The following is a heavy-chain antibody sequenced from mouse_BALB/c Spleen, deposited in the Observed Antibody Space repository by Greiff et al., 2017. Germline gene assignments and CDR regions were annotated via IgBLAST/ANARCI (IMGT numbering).Heavy chain of an antibody. Sequence: VQLQQSGPGLVAPSQSLSITCTVSGFSLTSYGVHWVRQPPGKGLEWLGVIWAGGSTNYNSALMSRLSISKDNSKSQVFLKMNSLQTDDTAMYYCAREGNDGYLYYFDYWGQGTTLTVSS. D-gene: IGHD2-3*01. CDR3: AREGNDGYLYYFDY. J-gene: IGHJ2*01. V-gene: IGHV2-9*02. CDR1: GFSLTSYG. CDR2: IWAGGST.